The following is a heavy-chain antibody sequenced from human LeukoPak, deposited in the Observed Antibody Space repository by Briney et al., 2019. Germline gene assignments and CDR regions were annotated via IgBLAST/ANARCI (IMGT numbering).Heavy chain of an antibody. D-gene: IGHD6-6*01. Sequence: GGSLRLSCAASGFTFSSNAMSWVRQAPGKGLGWVSSTRGSGASTYHADSVKGRFTIYRDNSKNTLHLQMNSLRAEDTAIYYCAKDVGSSITARRAFDYWGQGSLVTVSS. J-gene: IGHJ4*02. CDR3: AKDVGSSITARRAFDY. CDR2: TRGSGAST. V-gene: IGHV3-23*01. CDR1: GFTFSSNA.